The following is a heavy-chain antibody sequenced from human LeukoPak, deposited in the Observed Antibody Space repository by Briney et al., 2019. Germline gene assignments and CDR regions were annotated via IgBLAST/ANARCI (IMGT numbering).Heavy chain of an antibody. J-gene: IGHJ6*02. V-gene: IGHV1-69*13. CDR1: GYAFNSYA. Sequence: SVKVSCTASGYAFNSYAISWVRQAPGQGLEWMGGIIPIFGTANYAQKFQGRVTITADESTSTAYMELSSLRSEDTAVYYCARVGVPAAIGYYGMDVWGQGTTVTVSS. CDR2: IIPIFGTA. D-gene: IGHD2-2*02. CDR3: ARVGVPAAIGYYGMDV.